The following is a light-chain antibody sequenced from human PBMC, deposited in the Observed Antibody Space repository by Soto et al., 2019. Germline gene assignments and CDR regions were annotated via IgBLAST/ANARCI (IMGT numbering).Light chain of an antibody. CDR2: ANI. Sequence: QSVLTQPPSVSGAPGQRVTISCTGSSSDNGAGYDVHWYQQLPGTAPKLLIYANINRPSGVPDRFSGSKSGTSASLSITGLQAEDEADYYCQSYDTSLSGRVFGGGTKLTV. CDR3: QSYDTSLSGRV. V-gene: IGLV1-40*01. CDR1: SSDNGAGYD. J-gene: IGLJ3*02.